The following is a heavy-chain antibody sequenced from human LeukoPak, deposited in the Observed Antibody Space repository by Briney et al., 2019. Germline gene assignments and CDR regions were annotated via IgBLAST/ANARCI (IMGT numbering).Heavy chain of an antibody. J-gene: IGHJ4*02. CDR3: AKQGDGTYYLLDY. D-gene: IGHD2/OR15-2a*01. V-gene: IGHV3-23*01. CDR1: GFTFSRYA. Sequence: GGSLRLSCAASGFTFSRYAMNWVRQAPGKGLEWVSVITGTGASTYYADSVKGRFTISSDNSKNTVYLQMNSLRAEDTAIYYCAKQGDGTYYLLDYWGQGTLVTVSS. CDR2: ITGTGAST.